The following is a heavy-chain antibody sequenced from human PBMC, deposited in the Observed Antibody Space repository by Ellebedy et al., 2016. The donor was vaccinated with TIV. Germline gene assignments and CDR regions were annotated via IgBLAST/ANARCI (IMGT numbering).Heavy chain of an antibody. CDR3: ARDGAYGDYSPGYYGMDV. CDR2: INQDEGQK. CDR1: GFSFRSYW. D-gene: IGHD4-17*01. J-gene: IGHJ6*02. Sequence: GGSLRLSCAVSGFSFRSYWMSWLRQAPGKGLEWVANINQDEGQKYYVDSVKGRFTISRDNGKNSVYLQMNSLRTEDTALYYCARDGAYGDYSPGYYGMDVWGQGTTVTVSS. V-gene: IGHV3-7*03.